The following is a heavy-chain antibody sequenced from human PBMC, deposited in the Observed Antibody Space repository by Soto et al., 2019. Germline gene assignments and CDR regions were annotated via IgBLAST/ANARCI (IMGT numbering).Heavy chain of an antibody. CDR3: AKGRDYHLYYFDY. D-gene: IGHD3-16*01. J-gene: IGHJ4*02. V-gene: IGHV3-23*01. CDR2: ISGSGGST. CDR1: GFTFSSYA. Sequence: EVPLLESGGGLVQPGGSLRLSCAASGFTFSSYAMSWVRQAPGKGLEWVSAISGSGGSTYYADSVKGRFTISRDNSKNTLYLQMNSLRAEDTAVYYCAKGRDYHLYYFDYWGQGTLVTVSS.